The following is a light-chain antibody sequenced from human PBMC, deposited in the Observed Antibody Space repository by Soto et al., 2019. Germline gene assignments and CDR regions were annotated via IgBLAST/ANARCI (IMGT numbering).Light chain of an antibody. CDR2: GAS. CDR1: QSVSSY. V-gene: IGKV3-15*01. CDR3: QQYNNCPSWT. Sequence: EKVMTQSPATLSMSPGERANLSCRASQSVSSYLAWYQQKPGQAPRLLIYGASTRATGIPARFSCSGSGTEFTLTISSLQSEDFAVYYCQQYNNCPSWTFGQGTKVEIK. J-gene: IGKJ1*01.